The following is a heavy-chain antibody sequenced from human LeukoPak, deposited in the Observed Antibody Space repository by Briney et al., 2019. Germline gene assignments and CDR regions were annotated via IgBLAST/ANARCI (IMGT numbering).Heavy chain of an antibody. D-gene: IGHD3-22*01. Sequence: ASVKVSCKASGYTFTSYGISWVRQAPGQGLEWMGWISAYNGNTTYAQKLQGRVIITSDTPTSTAYLVLRSLRSDDTAVYYCSRNQYYYDSSGYHDAFDIWGQGTMVTVSS. CDR1: GYTFTSYG. J-gene: IGHJ3*02. CDR2: ISAYNGNT. V-gene: IGHV1-18*01. CDR3: SRNQYYYDSSGYHDAFDI.